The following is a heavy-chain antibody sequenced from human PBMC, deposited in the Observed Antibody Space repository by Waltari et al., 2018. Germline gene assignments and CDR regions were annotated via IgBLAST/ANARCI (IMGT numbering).Heavy chain of an antibody. D-gene: IGHD3-16*02. V-gene: IGHV1-2*06. J-gene: IGHJ3*02. CDR1: GYTFTGYY. Sequence: QVQLVQSGAEVKKPGASVKVSCKASGYTFTGYYMHWVRQAPGQGLEWMGRINPNRGGTNYAQKFQGRVTMTRDTSISTAYMELSRLRSDDTAVYYCARDLGELSLGAFDIWGQGTMVTVSS. CDR3: ARDLGELSLGAFDI. CDR2: INPNRGGT.